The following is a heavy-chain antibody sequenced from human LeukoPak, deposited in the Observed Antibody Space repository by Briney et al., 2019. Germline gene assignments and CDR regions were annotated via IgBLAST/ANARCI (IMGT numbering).Heavy chain of an antibody. CDR3: ARRADYGSGSYYDY. V-gene: IGHV4-39*01. CDR2: FYYSGST. CDR1: GGSISSSSYY. Sequence: SETLSLTCTVSGGSISSSSYYWGWIRQPPGKGLEWIGSFYYSGSTYYNPPLKSRVTISVDTSKNQFSLKLSSVTAADTAVYYCARRADYGSGSYYDYWGQGTLVTVSS. D-gene: IGHD3-10*01. J-gene: IGHJ4*02.